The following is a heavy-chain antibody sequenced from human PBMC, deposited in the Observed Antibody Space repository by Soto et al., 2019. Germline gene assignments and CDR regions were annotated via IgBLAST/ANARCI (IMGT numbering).Heavy chain of an antibody. CDR3: AGDNVDIVATSFYYYGMDV. CDR1: GFTFSDYY. J-gene: IGHJ6*02. CDR2: ISSSSSYT. Sequence: QVQLVESGGGLVKPGGSLRLSCAASGFTFSDYYMSWIRQAPGKGLEWVSYISSSSSYTNDADSVKGRFTISRDNAKNSLFRQMTSLRAEDTAVYYCAGDNVDIVATSFYYYGMDVWGQGTTVTVSS. V-gene: IGHV3-11*05. D-gene: IGHD5-12*01.